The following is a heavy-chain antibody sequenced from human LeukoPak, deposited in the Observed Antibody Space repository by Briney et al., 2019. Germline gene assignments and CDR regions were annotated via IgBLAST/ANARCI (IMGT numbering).Heavy chain of an antibody. J-gene: IGHJ4*02. CDR1: GGSFSGYY. CDR3: ARLISSRDY. Sequence: SETLSLTCAVYGGSFSGYYWSWIRQPPGKGLEWIGEINHSGSTNYNPSLKSLVTISVDTSKNQFSLKLSSVTAADTAVYYCARLISSRDYWGQGTLVTVSS. V-gene: IGHV4-34*01. CDR2: INHSGST. D-gene: IGHD3-16*01.